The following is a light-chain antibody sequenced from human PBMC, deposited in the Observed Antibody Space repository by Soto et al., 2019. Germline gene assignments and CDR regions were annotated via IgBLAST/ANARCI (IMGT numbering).Light chain of an antibody. CDR3: QVLDSGSAHVV. V-gene: IGLV3-21*04. CDR1: NFGSKG. J-gene: IGLJ2*01. Sequence: SYELTQQPSVSVAPGKTASISWGGTNFGSKGVHWYQQKPGQAPVLVIYSDTDLPPVIPERFSGSNSATLATLTISRVEAGDEADYYCQVLDSGSAHVVFGGGTKLTVL. CDR2: SDT.